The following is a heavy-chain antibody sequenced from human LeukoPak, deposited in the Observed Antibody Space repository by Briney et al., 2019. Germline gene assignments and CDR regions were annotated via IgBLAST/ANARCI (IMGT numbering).Heavy chain of an antibody. CDR1: GGSINSYY. CDR3: ARAGQRQEYYYDYSMDV. CDR2: IYYSGST. D-gene: IGHD6-25*01. J-gene: IGHJ6*03. V-gene: IGHV4-59*01. Sequence: PSETLSLNCTVSGGSINSYYWSWIRQPPGKGLEWIGYIYYSGSTNYNPSLKSRVTISVDTSKNQFSLKLSSVTAADTAVYYCARAGQRQEYYYDYSMDVWGKGTTVTVSS.